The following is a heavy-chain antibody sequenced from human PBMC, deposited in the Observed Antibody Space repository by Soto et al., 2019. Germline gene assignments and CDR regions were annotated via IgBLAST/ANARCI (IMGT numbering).Heavy chain of an antibody. J-gene: IGHJ5*02. V-gene: IGHV4-30-4*01. CDR1: GGSISSGDYY. CDR2: IYYSGST. D-gene: IGHD6-13*01. Sequence: SETLSLTCTVSGGSISSGDYYWSWIRQPQGKGLEWIGYIYYSGSTYYNPSLKSRVTISVDTSKNQFSLKLSSVTAADTAVYYCARTIAAAGTLGWFDPWGQGTLVTVS. CDR3: ARTIAAAGTLGWFDP.